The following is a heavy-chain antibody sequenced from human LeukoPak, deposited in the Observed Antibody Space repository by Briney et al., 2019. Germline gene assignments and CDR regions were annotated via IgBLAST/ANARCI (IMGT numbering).Heavy chain of an antibody. Sequence: GGSLRLSCSASGLTLGGYWMHWVRHIPGKGLVWVSRIDSDRSGTSYADSVKGRFTISRDDVKNMLYLQMNSLRVEDTGLYYCSTVEHFWGQGTLVTVSS. CDR3: STVEHF. V-gene: IGHV3-74*01. J-gene: IGHJ4*02. CDR1: GLTLGGYW. CDR2: IDSDRSGT. D-gene: IGHD1/OR15-1a*01.